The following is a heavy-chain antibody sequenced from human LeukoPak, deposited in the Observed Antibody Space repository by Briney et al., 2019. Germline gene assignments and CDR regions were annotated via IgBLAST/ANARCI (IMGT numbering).Heavy chain of an antibody. J-gene: IGHJ2*01. D-gene: IGHD6-13*01. CDR2: INHSGST. V-gene: IGHV4-34*01. CDR1: GGSFSGYY. CDR3: ARRRSSRPGFYWYFDL. Sequence: SETLSLTCAVYGGSFSGYYWSWIRQPPGKGLEWIGEINHSGSTNYNPSLKSRVTISVDTSKNQFSLKLSSVTAADTAVYYCARRRSSRPGFYWYFDLWGRGTLVTVSS.